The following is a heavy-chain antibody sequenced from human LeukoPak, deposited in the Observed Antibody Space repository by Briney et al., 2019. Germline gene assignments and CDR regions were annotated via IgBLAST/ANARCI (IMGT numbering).Heavy chain of an antibody. V-gene: IGHV3-43*02. J-gene: IGHJ5*02. CDR3: AKDMGWFGEGNWFDP. Sequence: PGGSLRLSCAASGFTFDDYAMHWVRQAPGKGLEWVSLISGDGGGTYYADSVKGRFTISRDNSKNSLYLQMNSLRTEDTALYYCAKDMGWFGEGNWFDPWGQGTLVTVSS. D-gene: IGHD3-10*01. CDR2: ISGDGGGT. CDR1: GFTFDDYA.